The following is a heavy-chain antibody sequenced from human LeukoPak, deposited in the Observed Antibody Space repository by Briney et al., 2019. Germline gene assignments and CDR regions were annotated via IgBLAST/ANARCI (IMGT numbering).Heavy chain of an antibody. V-gene: IGHV4-38-2*01. CDR1: GYSVNSGYY. D-gene: IGHD6-6*01. Sequence: PSETLSLTCDVSGYSVNSGYYWGWVRQAPGMGLEWIGSLYNGGSTYYNPSLKGRATVSLNPSQNQISLKLTSVTAADTAVYYCACTVMVVSAPCWDHWGQGTLVPVSS. CDR2: LYNGGST. J-gene: IGHJ4*02. CDR3: ACTVMVVSAPCWDH.